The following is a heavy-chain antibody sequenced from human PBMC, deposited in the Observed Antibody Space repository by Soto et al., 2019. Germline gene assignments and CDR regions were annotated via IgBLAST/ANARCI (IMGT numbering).Heavy chain of an antibody. CDR2: INAGNGNT. Sequence: ASVKVSCKASGYTFTSYAMHWVRRAPGQRLEWMGWINAGNGNTKYSQKFQGRVTITRDTSASTAYMELSSLRSEDTAVYYCARTLEMATITGFDYWGQGTLVTVSS. CDR3: ARTLEMATITGFDY. V-gene: IGHV1-3*01. J-gene: IGHJ4*02. CDR1: GYTFTSYA. D-gene: IGHD5-12*01.